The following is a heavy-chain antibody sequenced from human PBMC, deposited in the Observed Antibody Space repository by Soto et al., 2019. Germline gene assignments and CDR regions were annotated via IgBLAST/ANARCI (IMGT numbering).Heavy chain of an antibody. Sequence: SETLSLTCTVSGGSLTAYSWNWIRQPVGKGLEWIGRIDTSGKTNYIPSLKSRLTMSIDRFKNQFSLNPKFVTAADTAVYFCAKDESGAADIWGQGTMVTVSS. CDR2: IDTSGKT. CDR3: AKDESGAADI. CDR1: GGSLTAYS. D-gene: IGHD7-27*01. J-gene: IGHJ3*02. V-gene: IGHV4-4*07.